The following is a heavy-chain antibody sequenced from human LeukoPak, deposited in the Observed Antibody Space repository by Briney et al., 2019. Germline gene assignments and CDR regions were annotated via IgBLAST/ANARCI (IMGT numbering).Heavy chain of an antibody. CDR3: ARHWDY. J-gene: IGHJ4*02. V-gene: IGHV4-39*01. CDR1: GGSISSSSYY. Sequence: PSETLSLTCSVSGGSISSSSYYWGWIRQPPGKGLEWIGSIRYGGSTDYNPSLKSRVTISVDTSKNQLSLKLVSVTAADTVVFYCARHWDYWGQGALVTVSS. CDR2: IRYGGST.